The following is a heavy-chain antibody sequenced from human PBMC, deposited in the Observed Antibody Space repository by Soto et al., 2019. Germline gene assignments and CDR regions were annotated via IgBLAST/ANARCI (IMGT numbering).Heavy chain of an antibody. CDR3: ARDLRGYYDSSGSYPEYFDY. J-gene: IGHJ4*02. D-gene: IGHD3-22*01. Sequence: PSETLSLTCAVSGGPISSGGYSWSWIRQPPGKGLEWIGYIYHSGSTYYNPSLKSRVTISVDRSKNQFSLKLSSVTAADTAVYYCARDLRGYYDSSGSYPEYFDYWGQGTLVTVSS. CDR1: GGPISSGGYS. CDR2: IYHSGST. V-gene: IGHV4-30-2*01.